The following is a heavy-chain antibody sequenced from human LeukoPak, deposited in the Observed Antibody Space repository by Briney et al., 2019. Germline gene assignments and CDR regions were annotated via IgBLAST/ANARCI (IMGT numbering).Heavy chain of an antibody. V-gene: IGHV1-46*01. CDR1: GYTFSSYF. CDR2: INLSGGDT. Sequence: VASVKLSCKASGYTFSSYFLHWVRQAPGQGLEWMGIINLSGGDTSYAQKFQGSLAMTRDTSTNTVYMELTSLRSDTTAVDYWARKVMDNLRLDFWGQGTLVTVSS. D-gene: IGHD2-21*01. J-gene: IGHJ4*02. CDR3: ARKVMDNLRLDF.